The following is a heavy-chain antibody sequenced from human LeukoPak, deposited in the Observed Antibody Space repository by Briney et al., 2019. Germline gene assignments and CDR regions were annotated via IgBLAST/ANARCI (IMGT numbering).Heavy chain of an antibody. CDR3: AIRKNYFDY. J-gene: IGHJ4*02. Sequence: ASVTVSFTGSGYTFTIYDIDRVRQAQGQGLVLIGWMNHNSGNPGYAHKFQGRLTMTRNTSISTAYVELSSLRSEDTAVYYCAIRKNYFDYWGQGTLVTVSS. CDR1: GYTFTIYD. CDR2: MNHNSGNP. D-gene: IGHD1-14*01. V-gene: IGHV1-8*01.